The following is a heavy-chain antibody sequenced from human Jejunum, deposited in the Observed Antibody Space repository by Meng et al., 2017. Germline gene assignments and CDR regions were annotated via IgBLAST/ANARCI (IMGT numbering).Heavy chain of an antibody. CDR2: IDSDGSSR. J-gene: IGHJ3*02. Sequence: GESLKISCAASGFTFSDYWMHWVRQAPGKGLEWVSRIDSDGSSRSYADSVKGRFTISRDNAKKTLYLQMNSLRVEDTAVYFCARVRSGGYRAFDIGGQGTMVTVSS. V-gene: IGHV3-74*01. D-gene: IGHD2-15*01. CDR3: ARVRSGGYRAFDI. CDR1: GFTFSDYW.